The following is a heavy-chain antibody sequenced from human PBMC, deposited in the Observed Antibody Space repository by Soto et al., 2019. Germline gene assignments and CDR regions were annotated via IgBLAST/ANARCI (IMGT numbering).Heavy chain of an antibody. CDR3: ARNLAAGDY. CDR2: LNPNGGST. D-gene: IGHD6-13*01. V-gene: IGHV1-46*01. CDR1: GYTFTNSY. Sequence: ASVKVSCKASGYTFTNSYIHWVRQAPGQGLEWMALLNPNGGSTNYAQNFQGRVTVTRDTSTSTVYMELTSLTSEDTAVYYCARNLAAGDYWAREPWSPSPQ. J-gene: IGHJ4*02.